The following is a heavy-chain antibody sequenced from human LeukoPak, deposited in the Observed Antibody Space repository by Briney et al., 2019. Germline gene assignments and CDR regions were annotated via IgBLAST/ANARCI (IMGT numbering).Heavy chain of an antibody. CDR3: ARDHLAAAGAFFDDY. J-gene: IGHJ4*02. CDR2: INHSGST. Sequence: SETLSLTCAVYGGSFSGYYWSWIRQPPGKGLEWIGEINHSGSTNYNLSLKSRVTISVDTSKNQFSLKLSSVTAADTAVYYCARDHLAAAGAFFDDYWGQGTLVTVSS. D-gene: IGHD6-13*01. V-gene: IGHV4-34*01. CDR1: GGSFSGYY.